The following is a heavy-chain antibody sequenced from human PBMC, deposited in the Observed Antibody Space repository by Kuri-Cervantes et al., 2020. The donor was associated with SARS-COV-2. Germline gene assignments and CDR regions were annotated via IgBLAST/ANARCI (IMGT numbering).Heavy chain of an antibody. J-gene: IGHJ6*03. V-gene: IGHV4-34*01. CDR3: ARTITGIERTVVLIATYYYSYYMDV. CDR1: GGSFSGYS. Sequence: SETLSLTCAVYGGSFSGYSWSWIRQPPGKGLEWIGEINHSGSTKYNPSLKSRVTTSVDTSKNQFSLKLSSVTAADTALYYCARTITGIERTVVLIATYYYSYYMDVWGKGTTVTVSS. CDR2: INHSGST. D-gene: IGHD2-21*01.